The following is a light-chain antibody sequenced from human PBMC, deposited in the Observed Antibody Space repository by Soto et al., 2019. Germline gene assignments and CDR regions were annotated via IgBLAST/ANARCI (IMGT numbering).Light chain of an antibody. CDR2: DVS. CDR1: SSDVGAYNY. CDR3: CSYAGSYSWV. Sequence: QSALTQPRSVSGSPGQSVTISCTGTSSDVGAYNYVSWYQHHPGKAPKVMIYDVSERPSGVPDRFSGSKSDNKASLTISGLHAEEEADYYCCSYAGSYSWVFGGGTKLTVL. V-gene: IGLV2-11*01. J-gene: IGLJ3*02.